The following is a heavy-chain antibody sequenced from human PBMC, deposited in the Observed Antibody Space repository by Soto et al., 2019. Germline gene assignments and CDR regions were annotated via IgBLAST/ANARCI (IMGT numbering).Heavy chain of an antibody. CDR3: ARGAGGYSHQHGHYYGMDV. D-gene: IGHD5-18*01. CDR2: ISYDGSNK. V-gene: IGHV3-30-3*01. CDR1: GFTFSSYA. J-gene: IGHJ6*02. Sequence: QVQLVESGGGVVQPGRSLRLSCAASGFTFSSYAMHWVRQAPGKGLEWVAVISYDGSNKYYADSVKGRFTISRDNSKNTLYLQMNSLRAEDTAVYYCARGAGGYSHQHGHYYGMDVWGQGTTVTVSS.